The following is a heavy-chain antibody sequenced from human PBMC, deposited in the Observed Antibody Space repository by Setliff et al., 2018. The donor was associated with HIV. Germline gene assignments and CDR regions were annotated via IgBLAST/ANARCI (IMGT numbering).Heavy chain of an antibody. CDR1: GDSVSSNNAA. D-gene: IGHD6-19*01. CDR3: ARGSYGSVLL. V-gene: IGHV6-1*01. J-gene: IGHJ4*02. Sequence: SQTLSLPCAISGDSVSSNNAAWNWIRQSPLRGLEWLGRTYFRSKWYFDYAVSVKSRIIINPDTSKNQFSLHLNSVTREDTAVYYCARGSYGSVLLWGQGTLVTVSS. CDR2: TYFRSKWYF.